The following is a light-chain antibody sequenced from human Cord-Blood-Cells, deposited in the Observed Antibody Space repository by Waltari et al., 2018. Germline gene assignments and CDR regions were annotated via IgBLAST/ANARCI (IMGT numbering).Light chain of an antibody. V-gene: IGLV1-44*01. Sequence: QSVLTQPPSASGTPGPRVTISCSGSSSNIGSNTVHWYQQLPGTAPKLLIYSNNQRPSGVPDRFSGSKSGTSASLAISGLQSEDEADYYCAAWDDSLNWVFGGGTKLTVL. CDR3: AAWDDSLNWV. CDR2: SNN. CDR1: SSNIGSNT. J-gene: IGLJ3*02.